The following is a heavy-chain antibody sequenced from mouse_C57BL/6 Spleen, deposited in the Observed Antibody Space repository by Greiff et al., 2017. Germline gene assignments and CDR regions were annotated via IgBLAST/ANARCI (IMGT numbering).Heavy chain of an antibody. D-gene: IGHD2-2*01. CDR3: TSAYGYVRAWFAY. CDR2: IYPGNSET. CDR1: GYTFTSYW. J-gene: IGHJ3*01. V-gene: IGHV1-5*01. Sequence: VQLQQSGTVLARPGASVKMSCKTSGYTFTSYWMHWVKQRPGQGLEWIGAIYPGNSETSYNQKFKGKAKLTAVTSASTAYMELSSLTNADSAVYYCTSAYGYVRAWFAYWGQGTLVTVSA.